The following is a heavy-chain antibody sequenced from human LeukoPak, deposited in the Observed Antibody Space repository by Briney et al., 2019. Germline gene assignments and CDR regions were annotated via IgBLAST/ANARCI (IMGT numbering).Heavy chain of an antibody. CDR1: GFTFSSYA. CDR2: ISGSGGST. CDR3: AKLFRGYVDTAMDFDY. D-gene: IGHD5-18*01. J-gene: IGHJ4*02. V-gene: IGHV3-23*01. Sequence: PGGSLRLTCAASGFTFSSYAMSWVRQAPGKGLEWVSAISGSGGSTYYADSVKGRFTISRDNSKNTLYLQMNSLRAEDTAVYYYAKLFRGYVDTAMDFDYWGQGTLVTVSS.